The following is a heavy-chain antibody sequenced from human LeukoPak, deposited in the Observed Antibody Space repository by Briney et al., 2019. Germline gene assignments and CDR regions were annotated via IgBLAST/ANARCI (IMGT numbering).Heavy chain of an antibody. V-gene: IGHV7-4-1*02. CDR2: INTNTGNP. J-gene: IGHJ6*02. CDR1: GYTFTGYY. Sequence: ASVKVSCKASGYTFTGYYMHWVRQAPGQGLEWMGWINTNTGNPTYAQGFTGRFVFSLDTSVSTAYLQISSLKAEDTAVYYCARFVYCSGGSCSPMTYYYYGMDVWGQGTTVTVSS. D-gene: IGHD2-15*01. CDR3: ARFVYCSGGSCSPMTYYYYGMDV.